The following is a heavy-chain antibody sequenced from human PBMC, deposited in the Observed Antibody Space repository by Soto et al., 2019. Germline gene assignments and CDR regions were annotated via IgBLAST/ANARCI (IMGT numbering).Heavy chain of an antibody. J-gene: IGHJ1*01. CDR1: GGTFSSYA. Sequence: QVQLVQSGAEVKKPGSSVKVSCKASGGTFSSYAISWVRQAPGQGLEWMGGIIPIFGTASYAQKFQGRVTITADESTSTAYMELSSLRSEDTAVYYCARGDGGYSSGWYVEYFQHWGQGTLVTVSS. CDR2: IIPIFGTA. CDR3: ARGDGGYSSGWYVEYFQH. D-gene: IGHD6-19*01. V-gene: IGHV1-69*01.